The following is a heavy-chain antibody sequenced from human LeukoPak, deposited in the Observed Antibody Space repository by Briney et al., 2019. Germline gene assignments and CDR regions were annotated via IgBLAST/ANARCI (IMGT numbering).Heavy chain of an antibody. V-gene: IGHV3-9*01. CDR2: ISWYSGGL. CDR3: AESPTTSWAVEDWFDP. CDR1: GFAFNSYA. D-gene: IGHD2-2*01. Sequence: GRSLRLSCAASGFAFNSYAMHWVRHTPGKGLEWVSGISWYSGGLGYADSVRGRLIISRDNAKNSLFLEMTSRRPGDTAFYYCAESPTTSWAVEDWFDPWGEGTLVTVS. J-gene: IGHJ5*02.